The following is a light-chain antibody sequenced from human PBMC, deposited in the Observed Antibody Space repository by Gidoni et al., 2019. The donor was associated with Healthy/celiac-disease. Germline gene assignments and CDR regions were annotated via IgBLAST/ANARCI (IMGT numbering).Light chain of an antibody. V-gene: IGKV1-33*01. CDR1: QDISNY. CDR2: DAS. J-gene: IGKJ4*01. Sequence: DIQMTQSPSSLSASVGDRVTITCQASQDISNYLNWYQQKPGKAPKLLIYDASNLETGVPSRFSGSGSGTDFTFTISSLQPEDIATYYCQQYGGPLTFXGXTKVXIK. CDR3: QQYGGPLT.